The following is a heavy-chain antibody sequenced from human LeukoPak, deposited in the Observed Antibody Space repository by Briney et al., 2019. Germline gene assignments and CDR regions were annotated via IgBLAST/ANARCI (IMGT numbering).Heavy chain of an antibody. Sequence: PGGSLRLSRAASGFTFSSYTINWVRQAPGKGLEWVSSISSSSNYIYYADSVKGRFTISRDNAKNSLYLQMNSLRAEDTAIYYCARLLDYGDYGTANFDCWGQGTLVTVSS. CDR2: ISSSSNYI. V-gene: IGHV3-21*01. CDR3: ARLLDYGDYGTANFDC. CDR1: GFTFSSYT. J-gene: IGHJ4*02. D-gene: IGHD4-17*01.